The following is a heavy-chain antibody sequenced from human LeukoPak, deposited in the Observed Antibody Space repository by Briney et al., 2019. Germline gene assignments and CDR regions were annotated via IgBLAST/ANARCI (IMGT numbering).Heavy chain of an antibody. CDR2: INPNSGGT. Sequence: GGSLRLSCAASGYTFTGYYMHWVRQAPGQGLEWMGWINPNSGGTNYAQKFQGRVTMTRDTSISTAYMELSRLRSDDTAVYYCARDQTYSLLRYFDWFPFDYWGQGTLVTVSS. D-gene: IGHD3-9*01. J-gene: IGHJ4*02. CDR3: ARDQTYSLLRYFDWFPFDY. CDR1: GYTFTGYY. V-gene: IGHV1-2*02.